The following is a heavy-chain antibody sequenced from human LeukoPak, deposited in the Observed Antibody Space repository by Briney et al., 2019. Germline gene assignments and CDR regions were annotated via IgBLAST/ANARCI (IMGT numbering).Heavy chain of an antibody. CDR1: GGXISSGDYY. CDR2: IYHSGST. J-gene: IGHJ4*02. Sequence: SQTLSLTCTVSGGXISSGDYYWSWIRQPPGKCLEWIGYIYHSGSTYYNPSLKSRVTISVDTSKNQFSLKLSSVTAADTAVYYCAREGYGGNSSNWGQGTLVTVSS. V-gene: IGHV4-30-4*01. D-gene: IGHD4-23*01. CDR3: AREGYGGNSSN.